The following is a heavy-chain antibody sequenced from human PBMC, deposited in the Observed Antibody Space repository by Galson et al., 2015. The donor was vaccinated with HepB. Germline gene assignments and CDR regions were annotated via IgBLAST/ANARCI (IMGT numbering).Heavy chain of an antibody. CDR3: ATVTYYDILTGYYTPAFFDY. CDR2: IYYSGST. V-gene: IGHV4-39*01. CDR1: GGSISSSSYY. D-gene: IGHD3-9*01. Sequence: CTVSGGSISSSSYYWGWIRQPPGKGLEWIGSIYYSGSTYYNPSLKSRVTISVDTSKNQFSLKLSSVTAADTAVYYCATVTYYDILTGYYTPAFFDYWGQGTLVTVSS. J-gene: IGHJ4*02.